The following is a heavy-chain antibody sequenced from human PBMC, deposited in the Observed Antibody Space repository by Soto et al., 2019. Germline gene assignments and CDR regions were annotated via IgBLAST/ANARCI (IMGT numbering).Heavy chain of an antibody. CDR1: GFSLASSGMC. CDR3: ARTSAWYPKHHFDF. CDR2: ICWDDDK. D-gene: IGHD6-19*01. V-gene: IGHV2-70*01. J-gene: IGHJ4*02. Sequence: SGPTLVNPTQTLTLTCTFSGFSLASSGMCVSWIRQPPGEALEWLAFICWDDDKYYSTSLKTRLTISKDTSKNQVVLTMTNVDPVDTATYYCARTSAWYPKHHFDFWGQRTLVTVS.